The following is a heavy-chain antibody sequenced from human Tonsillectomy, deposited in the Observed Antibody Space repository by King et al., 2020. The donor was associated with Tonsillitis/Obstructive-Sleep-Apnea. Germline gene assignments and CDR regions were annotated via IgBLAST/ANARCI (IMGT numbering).Heavy chain of an antibody. D-gene: IGHD4-17*01. CDR1: GGSFSGYY. CDR3: ARGGNGDYGDYDFDY. Sequence: VQLQQWGAGLLKPSETLSLTCAVYGGSFSGYYWSWIRQPPGKGLEWIGESNHSGSTNYNPSLKGRVTLSVDTSKNQISLKLSSVTAAATAVYYWARGGNGDYGDYDFDYWGQGTLVTVSS. J-gene: IGHJ4*02. CDR2: SNHSGST. V-gene: IGHV4-34*01.